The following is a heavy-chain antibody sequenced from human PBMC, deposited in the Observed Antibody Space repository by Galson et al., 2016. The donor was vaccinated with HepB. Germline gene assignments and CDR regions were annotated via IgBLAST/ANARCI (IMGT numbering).Heavy chain of an antibody. D-gene: IGHD5-18*01. J-gene: IGHJ4*02. CDR1: GFTFSTYS. CDR3: ARDSGRYSYGEGDFDY. V-gene: IGHV3-48*02. CDR2: ISSSYSTI. Sequence: SLRLSCAASGFTFSTYSMNWVRQAPGKGLERVSYISSSYSTIYYADSVKGRFTISRDNAKNSLYLQMHSLRDEDTAIYYCARDSGRYSYGEGDFDYWGQGTLVTVSS.